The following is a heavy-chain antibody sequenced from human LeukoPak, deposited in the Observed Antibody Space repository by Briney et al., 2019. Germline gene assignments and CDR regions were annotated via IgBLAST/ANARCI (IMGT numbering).Heavy chain of an antibody. CDR3: ARVVGSYGSHFDY. Sequence: PGGSLRLSCAASGFTFSSYEMNWVRQAPGKGLESVSYISSSGSTIYYADSVKGRFTISRDNAKNSLYLQMNSLRAEDTAVYYCARVVGSYGSHFDYWGQGTLVTVSS. V-gene: IGHV3-48*03. D-gene: IGHD5-18*01. J-gene: IGHJ4*02. CDR1: GFTFSSYE. CDR2: ISSSGSTI.